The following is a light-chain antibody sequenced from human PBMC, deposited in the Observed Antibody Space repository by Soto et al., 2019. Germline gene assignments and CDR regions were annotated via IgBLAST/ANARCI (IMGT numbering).Light chain of an antibody. Sequence: EIVLTQSPGTLSLSPGERATLSCRASQSVSSNYLAWYQQKPGQPPRLLIYGASNRATGIPDRFSGSGSGTDFTLTISRLEPDDFAVYYCXHYISSLPYTFGQGTRLEIK. CDR1: QSVSSNY. CDR2: GAS. V-gene: IGKV3-20*01. CDR3: XHYISSLPYT. J-gene: IGKJ2*01.